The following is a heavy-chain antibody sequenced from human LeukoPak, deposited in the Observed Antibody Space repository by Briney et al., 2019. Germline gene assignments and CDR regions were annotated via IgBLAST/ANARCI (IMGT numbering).Heavy chain of an antibody. CDR3: ARDSHSSSWYGWFDP. V-gene: IGHV1-46*01. J-gene: IGHJ5*02. CDR1: GYTFTSYY. CDR2: INPSGGST. Sequence: ASVEVSCKASGYTFTSYYMHWVRQAPGHGLEWMGIINPSGGSTSYAQKFQGRVTMTRDTSTSTVYMELSSLRSEDTAVYYCARDSHSSSWYGWFDPWGQGTLVTVSS. D-gene: IGHD6-13*01.